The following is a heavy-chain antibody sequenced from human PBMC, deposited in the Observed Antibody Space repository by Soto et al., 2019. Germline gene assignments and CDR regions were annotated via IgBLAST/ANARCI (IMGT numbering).Heavy chain of an antibody. V-gene: IGHV4-39*01. CDR2: IDYSGNI. Sequence: QLQLQESGPGLVKPSETLSLTCNASGGSITSSGSAWGWIRQSPGKGLEWIGTIDYSGNIYYIPSLKSRIPISVDTSKTQISLKLSSVTAADPAVYYCARHIPNQGFEYYFDSWGQGTLVTSP. CDR1: GGSITSSGSA. J-gene: IGHJ4*02. CDR3: ARHIPNQGFEYYFDS. D-gene: IGHD2-2*02.